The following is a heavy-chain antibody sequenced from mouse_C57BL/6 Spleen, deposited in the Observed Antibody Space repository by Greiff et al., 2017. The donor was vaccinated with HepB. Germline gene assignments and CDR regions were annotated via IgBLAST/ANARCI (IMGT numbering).Heavy chain of an antibody. CDR2: IDPNSGGT. V-gene: IGHV1-72*01. CDR1: GYTFTSYW. CDR3: ARHESLTGAYYFDY. D-gene: IGHD4-1*01. J-gene: IGHJ2*01. Sequence: QVQLKQPGAELVKPGASVKLSCKASGYTFTSYWMHWVKQRPGRGLEWIGRIDPNSGGTKYNEKFKSKATLTVDKPSSTAYMQLSSLTSEDSAVYYCARHESLTGAYYFDYWGQGTTLTVSS.